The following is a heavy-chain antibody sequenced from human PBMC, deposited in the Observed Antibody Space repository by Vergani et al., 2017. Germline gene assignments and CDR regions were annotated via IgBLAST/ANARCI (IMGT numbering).Heavy chain of an antibody. CDR3: ARPRCSGGSCYSPDAFDI. CDR1: GYSFTSYW. D-gene: IGHD2-15*01. CDR2: IYPGDSDT. V-gene: IGHV5-51*01. J-gene: IGHJ3*02. Sequence: EVPLVQSGAEVKKPGESLKISCKGSGYSFTSYWIGWVRQMPGKGLEWMGIIYPGDSDTRYSPSFQGQVTISADKSISTAYLQWSSLKASDTAMYYCARPRCSGGSCYSPDAFDIWGQGTMVTVSS.